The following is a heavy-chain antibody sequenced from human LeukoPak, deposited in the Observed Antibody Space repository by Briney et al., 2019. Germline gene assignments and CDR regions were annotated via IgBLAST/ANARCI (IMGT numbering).Heavy chain of an antibody. Sequence: ASVKVSCKASGYTFTSYGISWVRQAPGKGLEWMGGFDPEDGETIYAQKFQGRVTMTEDTSTDTAYMELSSLRSEDTAVYYCATVRIAVAGPEVLFDYWGQGTLVTVSS. CDR3: ATVRIAVAGPEVLFDY. CDR1: GYTFTSYG. D-gene: IGHD6-19*01. CDR2: FDPEDGET. V-gene: IGHV1-24*01. J-gene: IGHJ4*02.